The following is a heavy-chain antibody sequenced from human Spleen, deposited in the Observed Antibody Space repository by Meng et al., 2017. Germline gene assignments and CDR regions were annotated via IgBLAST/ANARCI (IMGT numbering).Heavy chain of an antibody. CDR1: GYSTSSGYY. D-gene: IGHD4-17*01. CDR2: IYHSGST. J-gene: IGHJ4*02. Sequence: ESLKISCTVSGYSTSSGYYWGWIRQPPGKGLEWIGSIYHSGSTYYNPSLKSRVTISVDTSKNQFSLKLSSVTAADTAVYYCARDQDYGDYGLDYWGQGTLVTVSS. CDR3: ARDQDYGDYGLDY. V-gene: IGHV4-38-2*02.